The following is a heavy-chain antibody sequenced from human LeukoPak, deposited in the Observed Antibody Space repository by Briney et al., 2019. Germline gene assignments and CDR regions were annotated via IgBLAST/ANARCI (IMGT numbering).Heavy chain of an antibody. D-gene: IGHD2-2*01. CDR3: ARFGGLGGSSISRRYYYMAY. CDR1: GYTFTNYD. V-gene: IGHV1-46*01. CDR2: INPSGGNT. Sequence: ASVKVSCKASGYTFTNYDMHWVRQAPGQGLEWMGIINPSGGNTSYAQRLQGRVSMTSDTSTSTVYMELSSLRSEDTAVYYCARFGGLGGSSISRRYYYMAYWGKGTTVTVSS. J-gene: IGHJ6*03.